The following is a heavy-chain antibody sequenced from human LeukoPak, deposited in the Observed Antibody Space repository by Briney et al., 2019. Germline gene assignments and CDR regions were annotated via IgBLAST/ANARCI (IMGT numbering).Heavy chain of an antibody. V-gene: IGHV1-46*01. D-gene: IGHD3-16*01. CDR2: IRPGDTRT. CDR3: VREKSGGTYDY. Sequence: ASVRVSCTASGYTFTAYYIQWVRQAPGQGLEWMGTIRPGDTRTTYAQKFQGIVTMTWDMSTTTGYMELSSLRSEDTAVYYCVREKSGGTYDYWGQGTLVTVSS. J-gene: IGHJ4*02. CDR1: GYTFTAYY.